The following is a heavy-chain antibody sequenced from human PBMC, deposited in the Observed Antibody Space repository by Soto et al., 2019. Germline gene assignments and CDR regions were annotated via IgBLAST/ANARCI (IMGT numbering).Heavy chain of an antibody. D-gene: IGHD3-3*01. J-gene: IGHJ6*02. V-gene: IGHV3-30*18. CDR2: IYDGSNK. CDR1: GFTVSNNY. CDR3: AKEVWSGPMDV. Sequence: GGSLRLSCAASGFTVSNNYMSWVRLAPGKGLEWVAVIYDGSNKYYADSVKGRFTISRDNSKNTLYLQMNSLRAEDTAVYYCAKEVWSGPMDVWGQGTTVTVSS.